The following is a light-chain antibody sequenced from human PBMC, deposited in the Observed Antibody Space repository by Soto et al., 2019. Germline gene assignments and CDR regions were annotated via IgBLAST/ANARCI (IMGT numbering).Light chain of an antibody. J-gene: IGLJ1*01. V-gene: IGLV2-14*01. CDR2: EVS. CDR1: SSDVGGSDH. Sequence: QSVLTQPASVSGSPGQSITISCTGTSSDVGGSDHVSWYQLHPGKAPKLIVYEVSNWPSGVSSRFSGSKSGNTASLTISGLQAEDEADYYCSSYTTSTALGVFXTGTKVTVL. CDR3: SSYTTSTALGV.